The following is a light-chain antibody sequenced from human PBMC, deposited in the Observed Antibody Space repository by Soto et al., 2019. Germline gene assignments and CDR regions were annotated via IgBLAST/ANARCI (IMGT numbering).Light chain of an antibody. CDR3: QQFDSSPPST. CDR2: STS. J-gene: IGKJ5*01. Sequence: EIVLTQSPGTLSLSPGERATLSCRASQSVSSNYLAWYQQKPGQAPRLLIYSTSSRATGIPDRFSGSGSGTDFTLTISRLEPEDFAVYYCQQFDSSPPSTFGQGTRLEIK. V-gene: IGKV3-20*01. CDR1: QSVSSNY.